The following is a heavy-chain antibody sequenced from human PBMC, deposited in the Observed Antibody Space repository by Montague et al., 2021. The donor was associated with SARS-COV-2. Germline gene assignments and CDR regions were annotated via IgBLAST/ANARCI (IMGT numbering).Heavy chain of an antibody. CDR1: GESIDRDTYY. CDR2: LSSSGST. CDR3: AGPGSVSGWFYFDD. V-gene: IGHV4-39*02. J-gene: IGHJ4*02. Sequence: SETLSLTCIVSGESIDRDTYYWGWIRQSPGMGLEWIGSLSSSGSTYYNLSLRSRVTISMDTSKNHFSLKVNSVTATDTAVYFCAGPGSVSGWFYFDDWGQGTRDSVPS. D-gene: IGHD6-19*01.